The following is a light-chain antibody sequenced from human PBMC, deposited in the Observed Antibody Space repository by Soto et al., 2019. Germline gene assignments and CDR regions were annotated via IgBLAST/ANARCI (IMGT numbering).Light chain of an antibody. CDR3: SSYVSGANYV. J-gene: IGLJ1*01. V-gene: IGLV2-14*01. CDR1: SSDIGVYNS. CDR2: EVS. Sequence: QSVLSQPASVSGSLGHLITISCTGTSSDIGVYNSVSWYQYHPGKVPRLLIFEVSDRPSGVSNRFSGSKSGSTASLTISGLQAEEQADYFCSSYVSGANYVFGTGTKVTAL.